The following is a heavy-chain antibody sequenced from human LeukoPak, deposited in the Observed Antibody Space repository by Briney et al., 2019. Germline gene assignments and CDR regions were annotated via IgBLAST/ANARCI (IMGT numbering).Heavy chain of an antibody. CDR2: IYYSGST. D-gene: IGHD4-17*01. CDR3: ARDENYGDYLRAFDI. CDR1: GGSISSGGYY. J-gene: IGHJ3*02. V-gene: IGHV4-31*03. Sequence: SETLSLTCTVSGGSISSGGYYWSWIRQHPGKGLEWIGYIYYSGSTYYNPSLKSRVTISVDTSKNQFSLKLSSVTAADTAVYYCARDENYGDYLRAFDIWGQGTMVTVSS.